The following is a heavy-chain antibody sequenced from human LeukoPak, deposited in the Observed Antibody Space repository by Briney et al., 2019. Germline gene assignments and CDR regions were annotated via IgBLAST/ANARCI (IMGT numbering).Heavy chain of an antibody. D-gene: IGHD6-13*01. V-gene: IGHV3-30*04. Sequence: GGSLRPSCAASGFTFSSYAMHWVRQAPGKGLEWVAVISYDGSNKYYADSVKGRFTISRDNSKNTLYLQMNSLRAEDTAVYYCARDRLGRIAAAGSTFDYWGQGTLVTVSS. CDR2: ISYDGSNK. CDR1: GFTFSSYA. CDR3: ARDRLGRIAAAGSTFDY. J-gene: IGHJ4*02.